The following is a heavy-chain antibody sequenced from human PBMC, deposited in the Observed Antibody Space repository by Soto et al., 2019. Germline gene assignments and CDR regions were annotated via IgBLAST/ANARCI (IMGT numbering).Heavy chain of an antibody. CDR3: AKERPVTAVTSDAFDI. J-gene: IGHJ3*02. V-gene: IGHV3-21*04. D-gene: IGHD4-17*01. CDR1: GFTFNTYT. CDR2: ISSRSIYI. Sequence: PGGSLRLSCAASGFTFNTYTMNWVRQAPGKGLEWVSSISSRSIYIYYADSVTGRFTISRDDAKNSLYLQMNSLRAEDTAVFYCAKERPVTAVTSDAFDIWGQGTMVTVSS.